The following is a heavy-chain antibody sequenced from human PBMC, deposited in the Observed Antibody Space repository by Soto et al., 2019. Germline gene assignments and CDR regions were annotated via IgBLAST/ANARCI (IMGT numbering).Heavy chain of an antibody. Sequence: QVQLVQSGAEVKKPGASVKVSCKASGYTFTSYAMHWVRQAPGQRLEWMGWINAGNGNTKYSQKFQGRVTITRDTSASTAYMELSSLRSEDTAVYYCARDPPGLYYDFWSGYLYYFDYWGQGTLVTVSS. CDR3: ARDPPGLYYDFWSGYLYYFDY. CDR1: GYTFTSYA. D-gene: IGHD3-3*01. CDR2: INAGNGNT. J-gene: IGHJ4*02. V-gene: IGHV1-3*01.